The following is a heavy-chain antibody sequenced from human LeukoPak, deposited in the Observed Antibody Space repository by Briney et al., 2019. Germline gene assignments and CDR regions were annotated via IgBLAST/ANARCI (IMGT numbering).Heavy chain of an antibody. CDR3: ARSIDDDWYFDL. D-gene: IGHD2-21*01. V-gene: IGHV1-69*05. Sequence: SVKVSCKASGGTFSSYAISWVRQAPGQGLEWMGGIIPIFGTANYAQKFQGRVTITTDESTSTAYMELSSLRPEDTAVYYCARSIDDDWYFDLWGRGTLVTVCS. J-gene: IGHJ2*01. CDR2: IIPIFGTA. CDR1: GGTFSSYA.